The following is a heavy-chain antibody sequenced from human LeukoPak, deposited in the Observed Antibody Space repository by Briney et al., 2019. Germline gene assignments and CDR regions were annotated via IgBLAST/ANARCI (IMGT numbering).Heavy chain of an antibody. D-gene: IGHD1-26*01. CDR2: IYTGDTS. CDR1: GFTVSSNF. V-gene: IGHV3-66*01. Sequence: GGSLRLSCAASGFTVSSNFMSWVRQAPGKGLEWVSVIYTGDTSYYADSVQGRFTISRDNSKNTIYLQMNSLRAEDTAVYFCARWGAREVMNYYYGLDVWGQRTTVTVSS. CDR3: ARWGAREVMNYYYGLDV. J-gene: IGHJ6*02.